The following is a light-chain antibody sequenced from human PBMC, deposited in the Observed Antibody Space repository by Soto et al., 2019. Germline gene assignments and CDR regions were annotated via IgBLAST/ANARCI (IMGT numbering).Light chain of an antibody. Sequence: EIVLTQSPGTLYLSPGEGATLSCRASQSVSSNYLAWYQQRPGQAPRLLIYGASSRATGIPDRFSGGGSGTDFTLTISRLEPEDFAVYYCQQYGSSSPTTFGQGTRLEIE. CDR3: QQYGSSSPTT. J-gene: IGKJ5*01. CDR2: GAS. CDR1: QSVSSNY. V-gene: IGKV3-20*01.